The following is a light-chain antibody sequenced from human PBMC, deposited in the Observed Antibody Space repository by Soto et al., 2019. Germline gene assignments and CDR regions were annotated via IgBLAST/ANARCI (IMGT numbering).Light chain of an antibody. CDR1: SSNIGSNT. CDR2: SDN. V-gene: IGLV1-44*01. CDR3: AAWDDSLNCWV. Sequence: QSVLTQPPSASGTPGQRVTISCSGSSSNIGSNTVNWYQQLPGTAPKVLIYSDNQRPSGVPDRFSGSKSGTSASLAISGLQSEDEADYYCAAWDDSLNCWVFGGGTKLTVL. J-gene: IGLJ3*02.